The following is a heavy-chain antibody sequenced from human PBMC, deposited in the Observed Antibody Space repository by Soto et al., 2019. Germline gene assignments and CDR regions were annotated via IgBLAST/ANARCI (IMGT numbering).Heavy chain of an antibody. CDR3: AREPGYSSSWYDYYYGMDV. J-gene: IGHJ6*02. CDR2: INIGNGNT. CDR1: GYTFTYYP. V-gene: IGHV1-3*04. D-gene: IGHD6-13*01. Sequence: ASVKVSCKASGYTFTYYPIHWVRQAPGQRLEWMGWINIGNGNTASSQKFQDRVTITRETSASTAYMELTSLRSEDTAVYYCAREPGYSSSWYDYYYGMDVWGQGTTVTVSS.